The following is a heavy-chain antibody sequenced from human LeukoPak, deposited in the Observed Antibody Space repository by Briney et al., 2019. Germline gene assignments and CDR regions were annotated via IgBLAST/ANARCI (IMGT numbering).Heavy chain of an antibody. J-gene: IGHJ4*02. D-gene: IGHD4-23*01. CDR3: ARGYGGSSPFDY. Sequence: PGGSLRLSCVASGFTFSNYGMDWVRQAPGKGLEWVSYISSSGSTIYYADSVKGRFTISRDNAKNSLYLQMNSLRAEDTAVYYCARGYGGSSPFDYWGQGTLVTVSS. V-gene: IGHV3-48*04. CDR1: GFTFSNYG. CDR2: ISSSGSTI.